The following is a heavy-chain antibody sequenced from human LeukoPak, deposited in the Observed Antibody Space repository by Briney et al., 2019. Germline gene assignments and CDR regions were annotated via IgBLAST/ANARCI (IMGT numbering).Heavy chain of an antibody. CDR3: ARDREYILLVTAKFGPHDAFDI. J-gene: IGHJ3*02. Sequence: GESLKISCKGSGYSFTSYWIGWVRQAPGQGLEWMGWISAYNGHTNYAQKFQDRITMTTDTSTSTADMELRSLRSDDTAVYYCARDREYILLVTAKFGPHDAFDIWGQGTMVTVSS. CDR1: GYSFTSYW. CDR2: ISAYNGHT. V-gene: IGHV1-18*04. D-gene: IGHD2-21*02.